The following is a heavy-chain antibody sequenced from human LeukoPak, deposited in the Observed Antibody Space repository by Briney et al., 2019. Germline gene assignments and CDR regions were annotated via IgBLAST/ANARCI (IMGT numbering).Heavy chain of an antibody. CDR3: AAPLHPGYYYYMDV. CDR2: INPNSGGT. Sequence: ASVKVSFKSSGCTFTGYYMHWVRQAPGQGLEWMGWINPNSGGTNYAQKFQGRVTMTRDTSIRTAYMELSRLRSDDAAVYYWAAPLHPGYYYYMDVWGKGTTVTVSS. J-gene: IGHJ6*03. D-gene: IGHD4-11*01. CDR1: GCTFTGYY. V-gene: IGHV1-2*02.